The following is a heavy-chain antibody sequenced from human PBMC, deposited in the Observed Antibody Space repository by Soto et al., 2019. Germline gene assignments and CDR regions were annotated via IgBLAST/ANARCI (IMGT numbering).Heavy chain of an antibody. Sequence: QVQLVESGGGVVQPGRSLRLSCAASGFTFSSYGMHWVRQAPGKGLEWVAVISYDGSNKYYADSVKGRFTISRDNSKNTLYLQMNSRRAEDTAVYYCARADSIWFGELFHYYYYGMDVWGQGTTVTVSS. CDR3: ARADSIWFGELFHYYYYGMDV. D-gene: IGHD3-10*01. CDR2: ISYDGSNK. J-gene: IGHJ6*02. V-gene: IGHV3-30*03. CDR1: GFTFSSYG.